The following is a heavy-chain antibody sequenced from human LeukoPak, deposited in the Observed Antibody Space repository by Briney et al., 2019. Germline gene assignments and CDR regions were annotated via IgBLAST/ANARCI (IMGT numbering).Heavy chain of an antibody. D-gene: IGHD4-17*01. CDR2: IYPGDSDT. V-gene: IGHV5-51*01. J-gene: IGHJ4*02. CDR3: ARRPIGYGDFMYYFDY. Sequence: GESLKISCKASGYSFISYWIGWVRQMPGKGLEWMGIIYPGDSDTRYSPSFQGQVTISADKSISTAYLQWSSLKASDTAMYYCARRPIGYGDFMYYFDYWGQGTLVTVSS. CDR1: GYSFISYW.